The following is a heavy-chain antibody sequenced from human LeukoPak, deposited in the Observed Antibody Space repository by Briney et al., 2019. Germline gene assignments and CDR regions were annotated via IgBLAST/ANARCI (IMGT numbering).Heavy chain of an antibody. CDR1: GGSISSSSYY. Sequence: SETLSLTCTVSGGSISSSSYYWGWIRQPPGKGLEWIGSIYYSGSTYYNPSLKSRVTISVDTSKNQFSLKLSSVTAADTAVYYCARVYKYYYDSSGYSFDYWGQGTLVTVSS. D-gene: IGHD3-22*01. CDR3: ARVYKYYYDSSGYSFDY. V-gene: IGHV4-39*01. J-gene: IGHJ4*02. CDR2: IYYSGST.